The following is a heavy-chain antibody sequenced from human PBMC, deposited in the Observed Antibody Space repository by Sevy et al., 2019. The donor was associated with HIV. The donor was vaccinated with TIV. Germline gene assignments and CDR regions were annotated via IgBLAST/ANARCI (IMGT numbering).Heavy chain of an antibody. CDR2: IHHSGSI. CDR3: ARGGSIVTARDYFDH. Sequence: SETLSLTCGVSDYSISSGYYWGWIRQPPGKGLEWLGSIHHSGSIYFNPSLNSRVILSVDTSKNQFSLKLQSVTAADTAVYYCARGGSIVTARDYFDHWGQGVLVTVSS. CDR1: DYSISSGYY. D-gene: IGHD1-26*01. V-gene: IGHV4-38-2*01. J-gene: IGHJ4*02.